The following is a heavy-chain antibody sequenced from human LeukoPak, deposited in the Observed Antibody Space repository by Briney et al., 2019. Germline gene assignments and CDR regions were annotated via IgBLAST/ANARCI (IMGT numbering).Heavy chain of an antibody. Sequence: SVKVSCKASGYSFTSYGISWVRQAPGQGLEWMGGIIPIFGTANYAQKFQGRVTMTEDTSPDTAFMELSSLRSEDTAVYYCATAGWELPDDDAFDIWGQGTMVIVSS. CDR3: ATAGWELPDDDAFDI. D-gene: IGHD1-26*01. J-gene: IGHJ3*02. V-gene: IGHV1-69*06. CDR1: GYSFTSYG. CDR2: IIPIFGTA.